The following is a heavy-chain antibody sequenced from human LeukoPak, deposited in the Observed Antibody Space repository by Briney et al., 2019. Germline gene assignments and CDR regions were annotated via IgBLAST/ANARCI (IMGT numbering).Heavy chain of an antibody. CDR3: ARAPPLGYCSSTSCYGGFDY. CDR2: IYSGGST. J-gene: IGHJ4*02. Sequence: GGSLRLSCAASGFTVSSNYMSWVRQAPGKGLEWVSVIYSGGSTYYADSVRGRFTISRDNSKNTLYLQMNSLRAEDTAVYYCARAPPLGYCSSTSCYGGFDYWGQGTLVTVSS. D-gene: IGHD2-2*01. CDR1: GFTVSSNY. V-gene: IGHV3-66*01.